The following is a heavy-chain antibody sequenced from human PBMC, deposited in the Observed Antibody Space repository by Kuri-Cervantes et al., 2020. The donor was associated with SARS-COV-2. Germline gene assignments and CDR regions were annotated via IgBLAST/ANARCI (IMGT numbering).Heavy chain of an antibody. Sequence: GESLKISCAVSGFTFSSYAMHWVRQAPGKGLEWVAVISDDGSNKYYADSVKGRFTIYRDNSKKTLYLQMISLRVEETAVYYFERGLRGSVSDTPVRDGMEVWGQGTTVTVSS. D-gene: IGHD3-10*01. CDR1: GFTFSSYA. V-gene: IGHV3-30-3*02. J-gene: IGHJ6*02. CDR2: ISDDGSNK. CDR3: ERGLRGSVSDTPVRDGMEV.